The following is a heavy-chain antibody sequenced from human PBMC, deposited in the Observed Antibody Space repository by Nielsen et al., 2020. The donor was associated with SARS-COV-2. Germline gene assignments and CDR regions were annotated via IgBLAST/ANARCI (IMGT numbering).Heavy chain of an antibody. J-gene: IGHJ4*02. CDR2: IFHSGSV. CDR1: GGSISSGNW. Sequence: SETLSLTCAVSGGSISSGNWWSWVRQPPGKGLEWIGEIFHSGSVNYNQSLKSRITISVDKSRNQFSLNLKSLTAADTAVYYCAREGSSGYSLGYWGQGTLVTVSS. CDR3: AREGSSGYSLGY. D-gene: IGHD5-18*01. V-gene: IGHV4-4*02.